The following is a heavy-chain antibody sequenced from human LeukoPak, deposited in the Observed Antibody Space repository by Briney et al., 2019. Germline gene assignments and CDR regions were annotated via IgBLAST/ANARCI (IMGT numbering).Heavy chain of an antibody. D-gene: IGHD4-11*01. CDR2: INHSGST. CDR1: GFTFSSYS. V-gene: IGHV4-34*01. Sequence: GSLRLSCAASGFTFSSYSMNWVRQPPGKGLEWIGEINHSGSTNYNPSLKSRVTISVDTSKNQFSLKLSSVTAADTAVYYCAREYSNYNYYYYMDVWGKGTTVTVSS. CDR3: AREYSNYNYYYYMDV. J-gene: IGHJ6*03.